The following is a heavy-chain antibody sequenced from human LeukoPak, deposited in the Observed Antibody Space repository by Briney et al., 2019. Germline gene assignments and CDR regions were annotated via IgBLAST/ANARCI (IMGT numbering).Heavy chain of an antibody. J-gene: IGHJ4*02. D-gene: IGHD3-22*01. CDR3: AHGRSTYYYDSSGYYGGNYFDY. V-gene: IGHV3-23*01. CDR1: GFTFGLYW. Sequence: GGSLRLSCAASGFTFGLYWMSWVRQAPGKGLEWVSAISGSGGSTYYADSVKGRFTISRDNSKNTLYLQMNSLRAEDTAVYYCAHGRSTYYYDSSGYYGGNYFDYWGQGTLVTVSS. CDR2: ISGSGGST.